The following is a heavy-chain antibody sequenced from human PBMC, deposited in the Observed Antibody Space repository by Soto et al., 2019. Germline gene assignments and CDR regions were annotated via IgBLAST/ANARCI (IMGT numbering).Heavy chain of an antibody. D-gene: IGHD3-9*01. Sequence: LSLTCAVSGYSISSSNWWGWIRQPPGKGLEWIGYIYYSGSTYYNPSLKSRVTMSVDTSKNQFSLKLSSVTAVDTAVYYCARTGGYYDILTGYYNYYYGMDVWGQGTTVTVSS. V-gene: IGHV4-28*01. CDR2: IYYSGST. CDR1: GYSISSSNW. CDR3: ARTGGYYDILTGYYNYYYGMDV. J-gene: IGHJ6*02.